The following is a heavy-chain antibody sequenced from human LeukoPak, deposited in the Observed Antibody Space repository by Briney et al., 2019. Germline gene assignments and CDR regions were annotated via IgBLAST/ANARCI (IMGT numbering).Heavy chain of an antibody. CDR1: GFTFSSYA. J-gene: IGHJ4*02. CDR3: ARSIAAAVDY. D-gene: IGHD6-13*01. CDR2: ISYDGSNK. V-gene: IGHV3-30*04. Sequence: GGSLRLSCAASGFTFSSYAMHWVRQAPGKGLEWVAVISYDGSNKYYADSVKGRFTISRDNSKNPLYLQMNSLRAEDTAVYYCARSIAAAVDYWGQGTLVTVSS.